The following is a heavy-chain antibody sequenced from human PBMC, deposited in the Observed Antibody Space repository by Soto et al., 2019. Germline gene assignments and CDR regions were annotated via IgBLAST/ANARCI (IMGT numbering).Heavy chain of an antibody. CDR2: VYFSGNT. V-gene: IGHV4-59*01. Sequence: SETLSLTCTVPGGSLSRYYWPWIRQSPGKGLEWIGYVYFSGNTNYNPSLKSRATISIYTSKNQYPLRLASVTAADMACDYCGSVRPSGYVLSWGQGTLVTVSS. CDR1: GGSLSRYY. D-gene: IGHD6-25*01. J-gene: IGHJ5*02. CDR3: GSVRPSGYVLS.